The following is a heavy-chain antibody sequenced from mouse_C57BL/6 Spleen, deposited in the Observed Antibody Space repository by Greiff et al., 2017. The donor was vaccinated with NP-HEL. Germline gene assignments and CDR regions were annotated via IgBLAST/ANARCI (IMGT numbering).Heavy chain of an antibody. J-gene: IGHJ2*01. CDR1: GFTFSDYG. V-gene: IGHV5-17*01. D-gene: IGHD3-1*01. Sequence: EVMLVESGGGLVKPGGSLKLSCAASGFTFSDYGMHWVRQAPEKGLEWVAYISSGSSTIYYADTVKGRFTISRDNAKNTLFLQMTSLRSEDTAMYYCASQGLSYYFDYWGQGTTLTVSS. CDR2: ISSGSSTI. CDR3: ASQGLSYYFDY.